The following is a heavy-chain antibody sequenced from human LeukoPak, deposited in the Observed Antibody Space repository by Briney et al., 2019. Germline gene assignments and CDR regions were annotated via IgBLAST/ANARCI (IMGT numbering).Heavy chain of an antibody. D-gene: IGHD3-3*01. V-gene: IGHV4-61*09. CDR1: GGSISSGSYY. J-gene: IGHJ6*03. CDR2: IYTSGST. Sequence: KTSQTLSLTCTVSGGSISSGSYYWSWIRQPAGKGLEWIGHIYTSGSTNYNPSLKSRVTISVDTSENQFSLKLTSVTAADTAVYYCASADFWSRTYRYRDVWGKGTTVTVSS. CDR3: ASADFWSRTYRYRDV.